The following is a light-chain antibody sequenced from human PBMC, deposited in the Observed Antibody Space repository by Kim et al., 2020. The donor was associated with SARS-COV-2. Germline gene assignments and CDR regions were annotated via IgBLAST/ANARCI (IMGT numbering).Light chain of an antibody. J-gene: IGLJ3*02. CDR2: GKN. CDR1: RLRSYY. Sequence: ALGQTVRITCQGDRLRSYYASWYQQKPGQAPVLVIYGKNNRPSGIPDRFFGSSSGNTASLTITGAQAEDEADYYCNSRDSSGNHWVFGGGTQLTVL. V-gene: IGLV3-19*01. CDR3: NSRDSSGNHWV.